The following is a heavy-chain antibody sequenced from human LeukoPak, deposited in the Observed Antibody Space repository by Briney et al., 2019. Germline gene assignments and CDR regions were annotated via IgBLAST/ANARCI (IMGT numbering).Heavy chain of an antibody. CDR3: APGSVTTRYYYFLHMDV. CDR1: GGSINSTRYY. D-gene: IGHD4-17*01. V-gene: IGHV4-39*01. CDR2: IYYSGNC. J-gene: IGHJ6*03. Sequence: PSETLSLTCTVSGGSINSTRYYWGWIRQPPGKGLEWVGRIYYSGNCYYNPSLKRRVTIPVDTSKSQFSLKLTSVTAADTAVYPCAPGSVTTRYYYFLHMDVWGKGTSVTVS.